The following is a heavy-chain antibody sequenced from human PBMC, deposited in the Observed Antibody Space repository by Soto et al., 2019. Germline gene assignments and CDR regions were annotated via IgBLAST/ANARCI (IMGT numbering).Heavy chain of an antibody. CDR2: INHSGST. CDR3: ARGSNNGMDV. V-gene: IGHV4-34*01. J-gene: IGHJ6*02. CDR1: GGSFSGYY. Sequence: SETLSLTCAVYGGSFSGYYWSWIRQPPGKGLEWIGEINHSGSTNYNPSLKSRVTISVDTSKNQFSLKLSSVTAADTAVYYCARGSNNGMDVWGQGTTVTVSS.